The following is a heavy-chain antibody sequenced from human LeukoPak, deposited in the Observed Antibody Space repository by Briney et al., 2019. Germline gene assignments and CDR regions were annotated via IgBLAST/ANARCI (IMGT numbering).Heavy chain of an antibody. CDR3: ARSAYCGDDCYYYFDY. CDR1: GGSIGSNF. CDR2: IHYSGTT. D-gene: IGHD2-21*02. V-gene: IGHV4-59*01. Sequence: SETLSLTCTVSGGSIGSNFWNWVRQPPGKGLEWIGNIHYSGTTRYDSSLKSRVTISVDTSQNQFSLRVNSVAAADTAVYFCARSAYCGDDCYYYFDYWGQGTQVTVSS. J-gene: IGHJ4*02.